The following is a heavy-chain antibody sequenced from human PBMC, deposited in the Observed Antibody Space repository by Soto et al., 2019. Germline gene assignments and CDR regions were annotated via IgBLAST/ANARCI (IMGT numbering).Heavy chain of an antibody. CDR2: IYYSGST. D-gene: IGHD3-16*01. Sequence: QLQLQESGPGLVKPSETLSLTCTVSGGSISSSSYYWGWIRQPPGKGLEWIGSIYYSGSTYYNPSLKGRVTISVDTSKNQFSLKLSSVTAADTAVYYCASLQDTYRFYFDYWGQGTLVTVSS. CDR1: GGSISSSSYY. J-gene: IGHJ4*02. V-gene: IGHV4-39*01. CDR3: ASLQDTYRFYFDY.